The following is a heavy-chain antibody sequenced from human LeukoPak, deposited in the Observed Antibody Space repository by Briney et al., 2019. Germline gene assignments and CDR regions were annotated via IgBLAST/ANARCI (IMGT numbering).Heavy chain of an antibody. CDR1: GFTLSNYA. CDR2: ITGSSGST. CDR3: AKAMRGSALVFDY. D-gene: IGHD2-15*01. V-gene: IGHV3-23*01. J-gene: IGHJ4*02. Sequence: GGSLRLSCAASGFTLSNYAMTWVRQAPGKGLEWVSTITGSSGSTYYADSMKGRSTISRDNSKNTLYLQMNSLGAEDTAVSYCAKAMRGSALVFDYWGQGTLVTVSS.